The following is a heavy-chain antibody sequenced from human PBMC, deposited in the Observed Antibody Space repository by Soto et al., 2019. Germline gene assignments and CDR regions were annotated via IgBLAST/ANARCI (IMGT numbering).Heavy chain of an antibody. CDR1: GGSISSYY. CDR3: ASPALTYYYDSSGYFDY. CDR2: IYNSGST. V-gene: IGHV4-59*01. Sequence: PSETLSLTCTVSGGSISSYYWSWIRQPPGKGLEWIGYIYNSGSTNYNPSLKSRVTISVDTSKNQFSLKLSSVTAADTAVYYCASPALTYYYDSSGYFDYWGQGTLVTVSS. D-gene: IGHD3-22*01. J-gene: IGHJ4*02.